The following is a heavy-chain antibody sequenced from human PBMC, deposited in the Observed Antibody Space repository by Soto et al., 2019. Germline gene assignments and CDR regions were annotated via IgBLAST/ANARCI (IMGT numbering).Heavy chain of an antibody. CDR3: TRGYCNSPSCSGSDWFDP. CDR2: VSTYNGDT. D-gene: IGHD2-2*01. V-gene: IGHV1-18*01. CDR1: GYTFIDYG. J-gene: IGHJ5*02. Sequence: ASVKVSCRASGYTFIDYGINWVRQAPGQGLEWMGWVSTYNGDTKYSPKLQGRVTMIRDTSTSTANMELRSLVSDDTAIYYCTRGYCNSPSCSGSDWFDPWGQGTLVTSPQ.